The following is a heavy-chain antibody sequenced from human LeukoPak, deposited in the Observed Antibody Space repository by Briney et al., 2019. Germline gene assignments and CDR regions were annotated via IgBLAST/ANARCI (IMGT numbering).Heavy chain of an antibody. CDR2: INHSGST. V-gene: IGHV4-39*01. J-gene: IGHJ4*02. Sequence: KPSETLSLTCTVSGGSISSSSYYWGWIRQPPGKGLEWIGEINHSGSTNYNPSLKSRVTISVDTSKNQFSLKLSSVTAADTAVYYCARQVYGGNSYYFDYWGQGTLVTVSS. D-gene: IGHD4-23*01. CDR1: GGSISSSSYY. CDR3: ARQVYGGNSYYFDY.